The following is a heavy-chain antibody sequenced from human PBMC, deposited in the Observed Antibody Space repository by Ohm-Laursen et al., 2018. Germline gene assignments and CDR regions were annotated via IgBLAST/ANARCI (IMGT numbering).Heavy chain of an antibody. V-gene: IGHV4-31*03. CDR1: GGSISSGGYY. D-gene: IGHD4-17*01. J-gene: IGHJ4*02. Sequence: SQTLSLTCTVSGGSISSGGYYWSWIRQHPGKGLEWIGYIYYIGTTNYNPSLKSRVTISVDTSKNQFSLKLSSVTAADTVVYYCARGTAYGDYVDYWGQGTLVTVSS. CDR3: ARGTAYGDYVDY. CDR2: IYYIGTT.